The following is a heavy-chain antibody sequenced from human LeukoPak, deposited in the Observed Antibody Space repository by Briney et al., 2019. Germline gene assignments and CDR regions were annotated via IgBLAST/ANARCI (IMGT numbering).Heavy chain of an antibody. D-gene: IGHD4-17*01. CDR1: GGSISSSNYY. V-gene: IGHV4-39*01. J-gene: IGHJ3*02. CDR2: FYYSGST. Sequence: SETLSLTCTVSGGSISSSNYYWGWIRQPPGKGLEWIGNFYYSGSTYYNPSLKSRVTISVDTSKNQFSLKLSSVTAADTAVYYCASDDYGDLVNAFDIWGQGTMVTVSS. CDR3: ASDDYGDLVNAFDI.